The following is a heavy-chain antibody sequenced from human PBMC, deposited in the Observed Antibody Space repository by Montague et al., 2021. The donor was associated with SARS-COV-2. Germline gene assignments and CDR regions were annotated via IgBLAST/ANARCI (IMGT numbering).Heavy chain of an antibody. CDR3: ARVQGYSGYDGAFDI. D-gene: IGHD5-12*01. CDR2: IYSGDST. Sequence: SLRLSCSASGFTVSSNYMSWVRQAPGKGLEWVSVIYSGDSTYYAXSVKGRFTISRHNSKNTLYLQMNSLRAEDTAVYYCARVQGYSGYDGAFDIWGQGTMVTVSS. CDR1: GFTVSSNY. J-gene: IGHJ3*02. V-gene: IGHV3-53*04.